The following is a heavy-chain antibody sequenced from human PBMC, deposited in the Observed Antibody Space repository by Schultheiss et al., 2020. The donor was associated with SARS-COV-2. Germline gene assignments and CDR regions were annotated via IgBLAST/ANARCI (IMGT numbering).Heavy chain of an antibody. V-gene: IGHV1-69*01. Sequence: GGSLRLSCAASGFTFSGSAMHWVRQAPGQGLEWMGGIIPIFGTANYAQKFQGRVTITADESTSTAYMELSSLRSEDTAVYYCAKGYYDFWSGYVGPDYYYGVDVWGQGTTVTVSS. D-gene: IGHD3-3*01. CDR3: AKGYYDFWSGYVGPDYYYGVDV. J-gene: IGHJ6*02. CDR1: GFTFSGSA. CDR2: IIPIFGTA.